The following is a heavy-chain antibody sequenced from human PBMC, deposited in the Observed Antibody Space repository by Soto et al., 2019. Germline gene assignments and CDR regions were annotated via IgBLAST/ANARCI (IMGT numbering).Heavy chain of an antibody. CDR1: EFTFSSYT. D-gene: IGHD3-10*01. CDR3: ASDSRGGFGLLNWFDP. V-gene: IGHV3-48*01. CDR2: ITASSSTI. J-gene: IGHJ5*02. Sequence: EVQLVESGGGLVQPGGSLRLSCVASEFTFSSYTMHWVRQAPGKGLEWLSYITASSSTINYADSVKGRFTISRDNARNSLYLQMNSLRAEDTAVYYCASDSRGGFGLLNWFDPWGQGTLVTVSS.